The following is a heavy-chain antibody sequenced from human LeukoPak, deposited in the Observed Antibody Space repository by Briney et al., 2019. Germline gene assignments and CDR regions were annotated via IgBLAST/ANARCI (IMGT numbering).Heavy chain of an antibody. J-gene: IGHJ4*02. Sequence: ASETLSLTCTVSGGSISSYYWSWIRQPPGKGLEWIGYIYYSGSTNYNPSLKSRVTISVDTSKNQFSLKLSSVTAADTAVYYCARMELGPWGQGTLVTVSS. D-gene: IGHD3-10*01. V-gene: IGHV4-59*01. CDR3: ARMELGP. CDR2: IYYSGST. CDR1: GGSISSYY.